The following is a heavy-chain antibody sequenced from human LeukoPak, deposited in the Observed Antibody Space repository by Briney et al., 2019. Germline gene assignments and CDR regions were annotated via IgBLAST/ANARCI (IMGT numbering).Heavy chain of an antibody. J-gene: IGHJ6*04. CDR1: GFTFSTYG. D-gene: IGHD3-10*02. V-gene: IGHV3-21*01. Sequence: GGSLRLSCAASGFTFSTYGMSWVRQAPGKGLEWVSSISGNIIKTFYADSVKGRFTISRDNAKNSLYLQMNSLRAEDTAVYYCAELGITMIGGVWGKGTTVTISS. CDR3: AELGITMIGGV. CDR2: ISGNIIKT.